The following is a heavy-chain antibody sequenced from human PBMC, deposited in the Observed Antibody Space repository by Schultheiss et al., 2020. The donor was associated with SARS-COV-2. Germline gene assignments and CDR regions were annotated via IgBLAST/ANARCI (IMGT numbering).Heavy chain of an antibody. CDR2: IDWDDDK. CDR1: GFSISTTGMS. CDR3: ARRRGYAWNFDY. D-gene: IGHD3-16*01. J-gene: IGHJ4*02. V-gene: IGHV2-70*01. Sequence: SGPTLVKPTQTLTLTCTFSGFSISTTGMSVSWIRQPPGKALEWLALIDWDDDKYYITSLKTRLTISKDTSKNQVVLTMTNMDPVDTATYYCARRRGYAWNFDYWGQATLVTVAS.